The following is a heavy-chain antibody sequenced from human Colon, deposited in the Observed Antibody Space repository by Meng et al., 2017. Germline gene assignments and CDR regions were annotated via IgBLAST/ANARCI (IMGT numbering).Heavy chain of an antibody. J-gene: IGHJ4*02. V-gene: IGHV1-2*06. D-gene: IGHD2-21*02. CDR3: AKIHLGDSGLDY. CDR2: INPDRGDT. CDR1: GYTFTNNG. Sequence: QVQLGQFGAGVKKPGASVKVACKASGYTFTNNGISWVRQVPGQGPEWMGRINPDRGDTNYAQKFQGRVTLTRDTSINTAYMELTGLRSDDTAVYYCAKIHLGDSGLDYWGQGTLVTVSS.